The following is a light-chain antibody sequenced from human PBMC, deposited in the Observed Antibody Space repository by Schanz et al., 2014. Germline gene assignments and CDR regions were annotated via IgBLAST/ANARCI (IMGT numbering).Light chain of an antibody. J-gene: IGKJ3*01. Sequence: DIQMTQSPSTLSASVGDRVTLTCRARQSITHLLAWYQQKPGRAPKLLIYDASTLERGVPSRFSGSGSGTEFTLTISGLQPDDFATYYCQHYNTYVFTFGSGTKVDIK. CDR3: QHYNTYVFT. V-gene: IGKV1-5*01. CDR1: QSITHL. CDR2: DAS.